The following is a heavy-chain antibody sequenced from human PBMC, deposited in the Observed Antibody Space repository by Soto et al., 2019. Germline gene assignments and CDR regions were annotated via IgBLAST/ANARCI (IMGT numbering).Heavy chain of an antibody. CDR2: FNPNSGGK. J-gene: IGHJ4*02. V-gene: IGHV1-2*02. CDR3: ARAPSLGSSAFDY. CDR1: GYTFTGYY. Sequence: QVKLVQSGAEVKTPGASVKVSCKPSGYTFTGYYMHWVRQAPGQGLEWLGWFNPNSGGKIYAQKFQGRVNMTRDTSITTAYMALISLRSEDTAVYYCARAPSLGSSAFDYWGQGTLVTVSS. D-gene: IGHD6-25*01.